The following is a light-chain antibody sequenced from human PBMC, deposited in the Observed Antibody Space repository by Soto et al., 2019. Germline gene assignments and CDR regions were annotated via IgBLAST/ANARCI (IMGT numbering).Light chain of an antibody. J-gene: IGKJ2*01. CDR1: HSIDTY. CDR3: QQSYGAPPT. V-gene: IGKV1-39*01. CDR2: AAS. Sequence: DIQMTQSPSSLSASLGDRVTITCRASHSIDTYLNCYQQKPGKAPKLLIYAASGLHSGVPARVSASGSGTDFTLTISSLQPEDFATYYCQQSYGAPPTFGQVTKVDIK.